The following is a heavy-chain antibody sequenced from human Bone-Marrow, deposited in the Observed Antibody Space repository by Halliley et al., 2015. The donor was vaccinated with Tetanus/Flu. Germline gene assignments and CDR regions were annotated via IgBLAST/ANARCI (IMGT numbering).Heavy chain of an antibody. CDR1: GYTFTNYW. V-gene: IGHV5-51*01. CDR3: ARLMATGSYAYFDY. J-gene: IGHJ4*02. Sequence: SLRLSCKVSGYTFTNYWIGWVRQMPGKGLEWMGIIYPGDSDATYSPSFQGQVTISADKSISTAYLQWSSLRASDTAMYYCARLMATGSYAYFDYWGQGTLVTVSS. D-gene: IGHD1-26*01. CDR2: IYPGDSDA.